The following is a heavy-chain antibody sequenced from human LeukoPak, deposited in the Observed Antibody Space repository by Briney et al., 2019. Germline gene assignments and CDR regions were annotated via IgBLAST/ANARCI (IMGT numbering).Heavy chain of an antibody. D-gene: IGHD5-18*01. CDR3: AGDSYGFSYYYMDV. Sequence: SETLSLTCAVSGGSISSSNWWSWARQPPGKGLEWIGEIYHSGSTNYNPSPKSRVTISVGKSKNQFSLKLSSVTAADTAVYYCAGDSYGFSYYYMDVWGKGTTVTVSS. V-gene: IGHV4-4*02. J-gene: IGHJ6*03. CDR1: GGSISSSNW. CDR2: IYHSGST.